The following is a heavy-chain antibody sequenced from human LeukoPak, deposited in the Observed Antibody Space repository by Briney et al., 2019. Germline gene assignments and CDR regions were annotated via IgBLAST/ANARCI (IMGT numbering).Heavy chain of an antibody. J-gene: IGHJ6*02. CDR3: ARENGDYVQGGYYYYYYGMDV. CDR1: GGTFSSYA. V-gene: IGHV1-18*01. Sequence: GASVKVSCKASGGTFSSYAISWVRQAPGQGLEWMGWISAYNGNTNYAQKLQGRVTMTTDTSTSTAYMELRSLRSDDTAVYYCARENGDYVQGGYYYYYYGMDVWGQGTTVTVSS. CDR2: ISAYNGNT. D-gene: IGHD4-17*01.